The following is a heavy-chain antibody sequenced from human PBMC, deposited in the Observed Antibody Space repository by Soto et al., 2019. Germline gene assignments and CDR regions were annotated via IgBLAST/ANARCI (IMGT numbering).Heavy chain of an antibody. CDR1: GGTFSSYT. CDR2: IIPILGIA. CDR3: ASQGGYCSSTSCFPGWFDP. D-gene: IGHD2-2*01. V-gene: IGHV1-69*02. Sequence: QVQLVQSGAEVKKPGSSVKVSCKASGGTFSSYTITGWRRAPGKGLGWMGGIIPILGIANYAQKFQGRVTITADKSTSTAYMELSSLRSEDTAVYYCASQGGYCSSTSCFPGWFDPWGQGTLVTVSS. J-gene: IGHJ5*02.